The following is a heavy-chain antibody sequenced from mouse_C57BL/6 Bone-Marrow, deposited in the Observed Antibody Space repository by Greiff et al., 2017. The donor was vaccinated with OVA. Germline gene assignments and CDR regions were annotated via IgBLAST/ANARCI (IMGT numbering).Heavy chain of an antibody. J-gene: IGHJ4*01. D-gene: IGHD1-1*01. CDR2: IRNKANGYTT. V-gene: IGHV7-4*01. Sequence: VQLKESGGGLVQPGASLRLSCAASGFTFTDYYMSWVRQPPGKAPEWLALIRNKANGYTTEYTASVKGRFTISRDNSQNILYLQMNTLRAEDSATYYCVKSYYYGRRDYAMDYWGQGTSVTVSS. CDR3: VKSYYYGRRDYAMDY. CDR1: GFTFTDYY.